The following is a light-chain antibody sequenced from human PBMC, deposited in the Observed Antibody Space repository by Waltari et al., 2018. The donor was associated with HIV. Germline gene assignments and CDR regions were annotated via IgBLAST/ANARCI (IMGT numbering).Light chain of an antibody. V-gene: IGKV1-13*02. Sequence: AIQLTQSPPSLSASVGDRVTITCRASQGISSALAWYQQKPGKAPKLLIYDASTLETGVPSRFSGSGSGTDFTLTISSLQPEDFATYYCQQFNSYLLTFGGGTKVEIK. CDR1: QGISSA. J-gene: IGKJ4*01. CDR3: QQFNSYLLT. CDR2: DAS.